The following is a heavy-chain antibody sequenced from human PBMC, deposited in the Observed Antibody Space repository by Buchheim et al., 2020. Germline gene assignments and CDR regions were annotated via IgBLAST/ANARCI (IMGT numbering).Heavy chain of an antibody. CDR1: GFTFSSYG. V-gene: IGHV3-33*01. CDR2: IWYDGSNK. D-gene: IGHD3-22*01. Sequence: QVQLVESGGGVVQPGRSLRLSCAASGFTFSSYGMHWVRQAPGKGLEWVAVIWYDGSNKYYADSVKGRFTISRDNSKNTLYLQMNSLRAEDTAVYYCARDLRSRRYYYDSSPHYDAFDIWGQGT. CDR3: ARDLRSRRYYYDSSPHYDAFDI. J-gene: IGHJ3*02.